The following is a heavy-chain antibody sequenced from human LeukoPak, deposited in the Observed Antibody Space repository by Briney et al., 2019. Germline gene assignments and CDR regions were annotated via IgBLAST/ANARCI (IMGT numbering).Heavy chain of an antibody. Sequence: SQTLSLTCAISGDSVSSNSAAWNWIRQSPSRGLEWLGRTYYRSKWYDDYAVSVKSRITINPDTSLNQFSLHLNSVTPEDTAVYYCVRYSSAPRLFDYWGQGTLVTVSS. V-gene: IGHV6-1*01. CDR1: GDSVSSNSAA. J-gene: IGHJ4*02. CDR2: TYYRSKWYD. D-gene: IGHD6-19*01. CDR3: VRYSSAPRLFDY.